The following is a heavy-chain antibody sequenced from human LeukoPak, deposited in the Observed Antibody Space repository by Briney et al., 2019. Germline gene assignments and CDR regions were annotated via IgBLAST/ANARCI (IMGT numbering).Heavy chain of an antibody. CDR1: GGSISSGGYY. J-gene: IGHJ5*02. CDR2: IYYSGTT. CDR3: ARGRDDFWGGYIPGWFDP. V-gene: IGHV4-31*03. Sequence: PSQTLSLTCTVSGGSISSGGYYWSWIRQHPGKGLEWIGYIYYSGTTYYHPSLKSRVTISVDTSKNQFSLKLSSVAAAETAVYYCARGRDDFWGGYIPGWFDPWGQGTLVAVCS. D-gene: IGHD3-3*01.